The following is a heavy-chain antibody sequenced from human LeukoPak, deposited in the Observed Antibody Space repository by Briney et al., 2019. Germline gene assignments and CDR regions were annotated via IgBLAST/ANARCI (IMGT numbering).Heavy chain of an antibody. CDR3: ARDVSVYGDPWYYFDY. V-gene: IGHV3-48*01. J-gene: IGHJ4*02. CDR1: GFTFSSYS. Sequence: GGSLRLSCAASGFTFSSYSMNWVRQAPGKGLERVSYISSSSSTIYYADSVKGRFTISRDNAKNSLYLQMNSLRAEDTAVYYCARDVSVYGDPWYYFDYWGQGTLVTVSS. CDR2: ISSSSSTI. D-gene: IGHD4-17*01.